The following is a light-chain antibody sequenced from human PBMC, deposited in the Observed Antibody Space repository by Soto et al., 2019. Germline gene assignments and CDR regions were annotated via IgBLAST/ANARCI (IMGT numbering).Light chain of an antibody. Sequence: EIVMTQSPATLSVSPGEGATLSCNASQNVYNNLAWYQQRPGQPPRLLIYDASTRATGISAGFSGSGYGTVFTLTISSLQSEDFAVYFCQQCRNWPLTFGGGTKVDIK. CDR1: QNVYNN. CDR3: QQCRNWPLT. V-gene: IGKV3-15*01. CDR2: DAS. J-gene: IGKJ4*01.